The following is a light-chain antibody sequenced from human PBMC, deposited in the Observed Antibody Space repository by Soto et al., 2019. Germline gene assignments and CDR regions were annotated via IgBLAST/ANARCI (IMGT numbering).Light chain of an antibody. V-gene: IGKV4-1*01. J-gene: IGKJ2*01. Sequence: DIVMTQSPDSLAVAPGERATINCKSSQTILLSTNSRHCLTWYQQKPGQAPRLLIYWASDREPGVPERFSGSGSGQDFTLTISSLQAEDGAFYYCQQHYSLPYTFGQGTKLEI. CDR2: WAS. CDR1: QTILLSTNSRHC. CDR3: QQHYSLPYT.